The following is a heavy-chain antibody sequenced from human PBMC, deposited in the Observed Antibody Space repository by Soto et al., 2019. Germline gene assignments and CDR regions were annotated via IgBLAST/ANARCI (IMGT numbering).Heavy chain of an antibody. CDR1: GGSFSGYY. Sequence: QVQLQQWGAGLLKPSETLSLTCAVYGGSFSGYYWSWIRQPPGKGLEWIGEINHSGSTNYNPSLKSRVTISVDTSKNQFSLKLSSVTAADTAVYYCARGNPYYYYMDVWGKGTTVTVSS. V-gene: IGHV4-34*01. CDR3: ARGNPYYYYMDV. J-gene: IGHJ6*03. CDR2: INHSGST.